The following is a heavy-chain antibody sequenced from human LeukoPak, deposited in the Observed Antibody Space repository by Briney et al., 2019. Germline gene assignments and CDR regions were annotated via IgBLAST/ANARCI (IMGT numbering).Heavy chain of an antibody. CDR2: IIPIFGTA. CDR1: GYTLTELS. Sequence: SVKVSCKVSGYTLTELSMHWVRQAPGQGLEWMGGIIPIFGTANYAQKFQGRVTITTDESTSTAYMELSSLRSEDTAVYYCARDGGNSYFDYWGQGTLVTVSS. V-gene: IGHV1-69*05. J-gene: IGHJ4*02. CDR3: ARDGGNSYFDY. D-gene: IGHD4-23*01.